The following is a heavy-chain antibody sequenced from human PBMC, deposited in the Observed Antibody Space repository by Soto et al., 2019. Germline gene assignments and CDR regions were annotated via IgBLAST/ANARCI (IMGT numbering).Heavy chain of an antibody. V-gene: IGHV3-15*01. CDR3: TTTATSGGDGTSNAFDI. J-gene: IGHJ3*02. D-gene: IGHD2-21*01. CDR1: GFTFSNAW. Sequence: GGSLRLSCAASGFTFSNAWMSWVRQAPGKGLEWVGRIKSKTDGGTTDYAAPVKGRFTISRDDSKNTLYLQMNSLKTEDTAVYYCTTTATSGGDGTSNAFDIWGQGTMVTVSS. CDR2: IKSKTDGGTT.